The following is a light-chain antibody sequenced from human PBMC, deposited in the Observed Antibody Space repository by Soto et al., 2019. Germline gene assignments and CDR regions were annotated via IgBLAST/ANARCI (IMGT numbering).Light chain of an antibody. V-gene: IGKV3-20*01. CDR3: QQSGRSPPT. CDR2: GAS. J-gene: IGKJ1*01. CDR1: QSVRSTY. Sequence: IVLMQLRGTRSLSPGERAALSCRLIQSVRSTYLAWYQQKPGQSPRRLIYGASNRDTGIPDRFSGSGSGTDFTLTISRLEPEDVAVYYCQQSGRSPPTFGQGTKVDIK.